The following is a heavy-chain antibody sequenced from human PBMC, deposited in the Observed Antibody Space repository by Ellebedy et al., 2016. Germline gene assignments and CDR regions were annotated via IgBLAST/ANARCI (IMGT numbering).Heavy chain of an antibody. D-gene: IGHD3-3*01. Sequence: GGSLRLXXAASGFTFSSYGMHWVRQAPGKGLEWVAVISYDGSNKYYADSVKGRFTISRDNSKNTLYLQMNSLRAEDTAVYYCAAYLEWLPDDYWGQGTLVTVSS. J-gene: IGHJ4*02. CDR1: GFTFSSYG. CDR2: ISYDGSNK. V-gene: IGHV3-30*03. CDR3: AAYLEWLPDDY.